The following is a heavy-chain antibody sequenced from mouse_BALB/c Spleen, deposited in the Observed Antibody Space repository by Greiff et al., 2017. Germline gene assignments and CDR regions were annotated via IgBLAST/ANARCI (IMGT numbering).Heavy chain of an antibody. J-gene: IGHJ2*01. V-gene: IGHV1-15*01. CDR1: GYTFTDYE. Sequence: QVQLQQSGAELVRPGASVTLSCKASGYTFTDYEMHWVKQTPVHGLEWIGAIDPETGGTAYNQKFKGKATLTADKSSSTAYMELRSLTSEDSAVYYCTRGLPPLFDYWGQGTTLTVSS. D-gene: IGHD2-4*01. CDR3: TRGLPPLFDY. CDR2: IDPETGGT.